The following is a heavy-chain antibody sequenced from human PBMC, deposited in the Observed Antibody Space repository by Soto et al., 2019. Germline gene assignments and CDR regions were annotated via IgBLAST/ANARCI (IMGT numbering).Heavy chain of an antibody. V-gene: IGHV1-2*06. Sequence: ASVKVSCKASGYTFTGYYMHWVRQAPGQGLEWMGRINPNSGGTNYAQKFQGRVTMTRDTSISTAYMELSRLRSDDTAVYYCARDEYSSSSGAFDIWGQGTMVTVSS. CDR3: ARDEYSSSSGAFDI. CDR1: GYTFTGYY. CDR2: INPNSGGT. J-gene: IGHJ3*02. D-gene: IGHD6-6*01.